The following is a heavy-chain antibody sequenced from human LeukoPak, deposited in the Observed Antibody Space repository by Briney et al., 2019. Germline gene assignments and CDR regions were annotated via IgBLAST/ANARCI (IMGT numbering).Heavy chain of an antibody. V-gene: IGHV3-30*02. Sequence: GGSLRLSSPASGFTLSAYSMHWVRQAPGKGLEWVAFIRDDGSEIYYADSVKGRFTISRDNSKNTVYLQMSSQTADDMAVYYCAEGLGGNWVGDYFGYWGQGTLVTVSS. D-gene: IGHD4-23*01. CDR3: AEGLGGNWVGDYFGY. CDR1: GFTLSAYS. J-gene: IGHJ4*02. CDR2: IRDDGSEI.